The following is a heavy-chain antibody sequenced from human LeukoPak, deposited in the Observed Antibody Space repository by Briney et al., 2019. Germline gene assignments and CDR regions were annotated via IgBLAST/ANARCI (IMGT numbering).Heavy chain of an antibody. Sequence: GGSLRLSCAASGLTFSNAWMSWVRQAPGKGLEWVGRIRSKANSYATAYAASVKGRFTISRDDSKNTAYLQMNSLKIEDTAVYYCTMLGDYWGQGTLVTVSS. CDR2: IRSKANSYAT. D-gene: IGHD3-16*01. CDR1: GLTFSNAW. V-gene: IGHV3-73*01. J-gene: IGHJ4*02. CDR3: TMLGDY.